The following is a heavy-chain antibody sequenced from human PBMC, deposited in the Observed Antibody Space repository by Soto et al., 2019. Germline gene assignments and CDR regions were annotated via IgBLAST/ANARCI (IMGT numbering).Heavy chain of an antibody. CDR2: IWSDGNNK. D-gene: IGHD6-25*01. V-gene: IGHV3-33*01. J-gene: IGHJ3*02. Sequence: PGGSLRLSCAASGFTFNIHGMHWVRQAPGKGLEWVAVIWSDGNNKFYADSVRGRFNISRDNSKNTLDLQMNSLRVEDTVVYYCAREGPISGTGAFDIWGQGTKVTVSS. CDR1: GFTFNIHG. CDR3: AREGPISGTGAFDI.